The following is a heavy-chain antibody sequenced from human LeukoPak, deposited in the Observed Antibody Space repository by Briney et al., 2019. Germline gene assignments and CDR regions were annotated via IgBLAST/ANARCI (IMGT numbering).Heavy chain of an antibody. D-gene: IGHD6-19*01. Sequence: RASVKVSCKASGGTFSSYAISWVRQAPGQGLEWMGGIIPIFGTANYAQKFQGRVTITADESTSTAYMELSSLRSEDTAVYYCAKIPQVATVAVPNFDHWGQGTLVTVSS. J-gene: IGHJ4*02. CDR1: GGTFSSYA. CDR3: AKIPQVATVAVPNFDH. CDR2: IIPIFGTA. V-gene: IGHV1-69*13.